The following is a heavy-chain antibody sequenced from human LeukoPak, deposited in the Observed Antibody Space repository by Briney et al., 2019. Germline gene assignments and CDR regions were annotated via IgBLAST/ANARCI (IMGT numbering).Heavy chain of an antibody. J-gene: IGHJ4*02. D-gene: IGHD3-9*01. CDR3: ARRALYYDILTGYYAPYYLDY. CDR2: ISSSGSTI. CDR1: GFTFSSYE. V-gene: IGHV3-48*03. Sequence: GGSLRLSCAASGFTFSSYEMNWVRQAPGKGLEWVSYISSSGSTIYYADSVKGRFTISRDNAKNSLYLQMNSLRAEDTAVYYCARRALYYDILTGYYAPYYLDYWGQGTLVTVSS.